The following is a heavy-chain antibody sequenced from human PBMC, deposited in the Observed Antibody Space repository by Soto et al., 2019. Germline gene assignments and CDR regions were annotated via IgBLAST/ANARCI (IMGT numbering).Heavy chain of an antibody. CDR3: AKVPYLYGSGSYYNAGASLYFDY. D-gene: IGHD3-10*01. CDR1: GFTFSSYA. CDR2: ISGSGGST. V-gene: IGHV3-23*01. Sequence: EVQLLESGGGLVQPGGSLRLSCAASGFTFSSYAMSWVRQAPGKGLEWVSAISGSGGSTYYADSVKGRFTISRDNSQNTLYLQMNSLRAEDTAVYYCAKVPYLYGSGSYYNAGASLYFDYWGQGTLVTVSS. J-gene: IGHJ4*02.